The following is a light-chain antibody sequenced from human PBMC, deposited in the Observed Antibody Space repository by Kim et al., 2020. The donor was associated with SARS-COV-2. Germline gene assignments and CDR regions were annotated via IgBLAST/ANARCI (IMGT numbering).Light chain of an antibody. J-gene: IGLJ3*02. V-gene: IGLV2-14*01. CDR1: SSDIGGYNF. CDR3: SSFISSSAWV. CDR2: VVS. Sequence: GQSITRSCTGTSSDIGGYNFVSWYQQHPGKAPKLVIYVVSKRPSGVSNRFSGSKSGNTASLTISGLQAEDEADYYCSSFISSSAWVFGGGTQLTVL.